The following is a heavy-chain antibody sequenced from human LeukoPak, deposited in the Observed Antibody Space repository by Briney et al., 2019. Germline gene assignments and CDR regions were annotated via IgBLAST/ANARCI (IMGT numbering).Heavy chain of an antibody. V-gene: IGHV3-23*01. J-gene: IGHJ4*02. CDR2: IGTRGDGV. CDR1: GFTFSSYA. CDR3: ARDPNWGSGY. D-gene: IGHD7-27*01. Sequence: GGSLRLSCAASGFTFSSYAMSWVRQAPGKALEWVSVIGTRGDGVHYADSVKGRFTISRDDSKNTLYLQMNSLRAEDTAVYYCARDPNWGSGYWGQGTLVTVSS.